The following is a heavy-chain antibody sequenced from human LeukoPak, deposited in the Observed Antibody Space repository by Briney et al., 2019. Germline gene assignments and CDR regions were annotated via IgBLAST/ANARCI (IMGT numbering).Heavy chain of an antibody. CDR3: ARVGYSYDLSLDY. CDR1: GYTFSSYW. CDR2: INSDGSST. J-gene: IGHJ4*02. D-gene: IGHD5-18*01. V-gene: IGHV3-74*01. Sequence: PGGSLRLSCAASGYTFSSYWMHWVRQAPGKGLVWVSRINSDGSSTSYADSVKGRFTISRDNAKNTLYLQMNSLRAEDTAVYYCARVGYSYDLSLDYWGQGTLVTVSS.